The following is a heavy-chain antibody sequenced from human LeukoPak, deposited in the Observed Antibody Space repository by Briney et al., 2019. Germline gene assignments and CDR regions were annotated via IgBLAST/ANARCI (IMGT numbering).Heavy chain of an antibody. Sequence: ASVKVSCKASGYTFTGYYMHWVRQAPGQGLEWMGWINPNSGGTNYAQRFQGRVTMTRNTSISTAYMELSRLRSDDTAVYYCAREVGMTTVTTGWFDPWGQGTLVTVSS. D-gene: IGHD4-17*01. CDR1: GYTFTGYY. J-gene: IGHJ5*02. CDR2: INPNSGGT. CDR3: AREVGMTTVTTGWFDP. V-gene: IGHV1-2*02.